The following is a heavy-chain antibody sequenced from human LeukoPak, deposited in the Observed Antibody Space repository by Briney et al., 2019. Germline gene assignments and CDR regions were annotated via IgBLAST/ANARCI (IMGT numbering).Heavy chain of an antibody. V-gene: IGHV3-21*01. CDR2: ISSSSSYI. D-gene: IGHD4-11*01. CDR3: ASAGASTTVTTYYYYYYMDV. CDR1: GFTFSSYS. Sequence: PGGSLRLSCAASGFTFSSYSMNWVRQAPGKGLEWVSSISSSSSYIYYADSVKGRFTISRDNAKNSLYLQMNSLRAEDTAVYYCASAGASTTVTTYYYYYYMDVWGKGTTVTVSS. J-gene: IGHJ6*03.